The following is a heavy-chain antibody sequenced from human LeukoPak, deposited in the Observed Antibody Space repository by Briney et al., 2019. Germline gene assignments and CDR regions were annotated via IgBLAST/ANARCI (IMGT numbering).Heavy chain of an antibody. D-gene: IGHD6-13*01. CDR2: ISYDRSNK. Sequence: GGSLRLSCAASGFTFSSYGMHWVRQAPGKGLEWVAVISYDRSNKYYADSVKGRFTISRDNSKNTLYLQMNSLRAEDTAVYYCAKSNHGIAAAGMYYWGQGTLVTVSS. V-gene: IGHV3-30*18. CDR3: AKSNHGIAAAGMYY. CDR1: GFTFSSYG. J-gene: IGHJ4*02.